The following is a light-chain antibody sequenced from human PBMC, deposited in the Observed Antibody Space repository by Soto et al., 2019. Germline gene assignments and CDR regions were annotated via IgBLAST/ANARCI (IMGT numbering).Light chain of an antibody. Sequence: IVLTQSPGTLSLSTGESTTLSCRASQSISRYLAWYQQKPGQAPRLLIYGASNRATGIPDRFSGSGSGTDFTLTISRLEPEDFGVYYCQQYGTSPEWTFGQGTKVDIK. CDR2: GAS. CDR3: QQYGTSPEWT. V-gene: IGKV3-20*01. CDR1: QSISRY. J-gene: IGKJ1*01.